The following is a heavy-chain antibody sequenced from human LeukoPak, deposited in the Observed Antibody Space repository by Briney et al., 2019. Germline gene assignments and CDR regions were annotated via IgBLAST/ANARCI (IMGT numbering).Heavy chain of an antibody. D-gene: IGHD3-22*01. CDR3: AKDMGNYYDSSGYLTFDY. Sequence: GGSLRLSCAASGFTFDDYAMHWVRQAPGKGLEWVSGISWNSGSIGYADSVKGRFTISRDDAENSLYPQMNSLRAEDTALYYCAKDMGNYYDSSGYLTFDYWGQGTLVTVSS. V-gene: IGHV3-9*01. J-gene: IGHJ4*02. CDR1: GFTFDDYA. CDR2: ISWNSGSI.